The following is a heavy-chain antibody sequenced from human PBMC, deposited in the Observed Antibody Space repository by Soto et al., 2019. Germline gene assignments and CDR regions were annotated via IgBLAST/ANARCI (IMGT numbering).Heavy chain of an antibody. D-gene: IGHD3-22*01. J-gene: IGHJ4*02. V-gene: IGHV1-69*12. CDR3: AMAAHIGVIASYFDY. Sequence: QVQLVQSGAEVKKPGSSVKVSCKASGGTFSSYAISWVRQAPGQGLEWMGGIIPIFGTANYAQKFQGRVTITADESKSTAYMGLGSLRSGDTAVYYCAMAAHIGVIASYFDYWGQGTLVTVSS. CDR2: IIPIFGTA. CDR1: GGTFSSYA.